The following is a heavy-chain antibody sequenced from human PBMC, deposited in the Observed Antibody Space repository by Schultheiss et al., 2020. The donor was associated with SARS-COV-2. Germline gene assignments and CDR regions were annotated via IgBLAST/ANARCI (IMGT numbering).Heavy chain of an antibody. CDR1: GFTFSKAW. CDR3: TTELDYYAHGRVSGVPGHY. V-gene: IGHV3-15*01. Sequence: GGSLRLSCAASGFTFSKAWMSWVRQAPGKGPEWVGHIKSKSDGGTTDYAAPVKGRFTISRDDSKNTLYLQMNSLKTEDTAVYYCTTELDYYAHGRVSGVPGHYWGQGTLVTVSS. J-gene: IGHJ4*02. CDR2: IKSKSDGGTT. D-gene: IGHD3-10*01.